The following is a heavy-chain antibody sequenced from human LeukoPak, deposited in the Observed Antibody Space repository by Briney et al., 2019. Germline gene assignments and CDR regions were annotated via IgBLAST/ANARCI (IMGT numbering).Heavy chain of an antibody. CDR3: ARGARAGYNLEPFDY. J-gene: IGHJ4*02. V-gene: IGHV4-59*12. CDR2: IYYGGST. CDR1: GGSISSYD. Sequence: SETLSLTCTVSGGSISSYDWSWIRQPPGKGLEWVGYIYYGGSTNYNPSLKSRVTISVDTSKNQFSLKLSSVTAADTAVYYCARGARAGYNLEPFDYWGQGTLVTVSS. D-gene: IGHD5-24*01.